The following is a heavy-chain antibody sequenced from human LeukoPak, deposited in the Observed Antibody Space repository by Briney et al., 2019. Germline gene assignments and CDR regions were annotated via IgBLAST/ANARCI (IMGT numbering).Heavy chain of an antibody. J-gene: IGHJ4*02. CDR3: AIDTLPGVEMATIIGY. Sequence: SGGSLRLSCAATGFTFSSYAMHWVRQAPGKGLEWVAVISYDGSNKYYADSVKGRFTISRDNSKNTLYLQMNSLRAEDTAVYYCAIDTLPGVEMATIIGYWGQGTLVTVSS. CDR2: ISYDGSNK. CDR1: GFTFSSYA. D-gene: IGHD5-24*01. V-gene: IGHV3-30*04.